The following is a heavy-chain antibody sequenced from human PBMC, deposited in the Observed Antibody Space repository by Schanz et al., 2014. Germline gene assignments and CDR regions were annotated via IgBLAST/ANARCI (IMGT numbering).Heavy chain of an antibody. D-gene: IGHD3-10*01. CDR3: ARAPPLVRGIAGWFGP. Sequence: EVHLVESGGGLVQPGGSLRLSCAASGFNFITFAMSWVRQAPGKGPEWVSAIGGDASRTYYADSVKGRFTISRDNSKSTLYPKKNSLRADERAVFYCARAPPLVRGIAGWFGPWGQGSLVTVSS. CDR2: IGGDASRT. CDR1: GFNFITFA. V-gene: IGHV3-23*04. J-gene: IGHJ5*02.